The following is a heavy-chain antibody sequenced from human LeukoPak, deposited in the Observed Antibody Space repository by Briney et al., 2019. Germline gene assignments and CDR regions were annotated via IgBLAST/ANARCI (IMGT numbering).Heavy chain of an antibody. J-gene: IGHJ4*02. CDR1: GYTFTSYY. D-gene: IGHD3-10*01. CDR3: ARDLDAVLLWFGELSEGLNY. Sequence: ASVKVSCKASGYTFTSYYMHWVRQAPGQGLEWTGIINPSGGSTSYAQKFQGRVTMTRDTSTSTVYMELSSLRSEDTAVYYCARDLDAVLLWFGELSEGLNYWGQGTLVTVSS. V-gene: IGHV1-46*01. CDR2: INPSGGST.